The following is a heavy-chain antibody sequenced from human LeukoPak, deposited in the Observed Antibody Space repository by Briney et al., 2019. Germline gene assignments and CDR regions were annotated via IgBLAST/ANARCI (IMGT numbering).Heavy chain of an antibody. J-gene: IGHJ4*02. CDR1: GFTFDDYG. CDR3: VGQTHKDY. Sequence: GGSLRLSCAASGFTFDDYGMSWVRQAPGKGLEWVSGINWNGGSTGYADSVKGRFTISRDSSKNTLYLQMNSLRADDTAVYYCVGQTHKDYWGQGTLVTVSS. V-gene: IGHV3-20*04. CDR2: INWNGGST.